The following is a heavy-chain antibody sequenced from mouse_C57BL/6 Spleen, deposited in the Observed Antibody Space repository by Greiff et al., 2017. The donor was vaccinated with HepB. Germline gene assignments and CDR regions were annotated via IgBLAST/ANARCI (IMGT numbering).Heavy chain of an antibody. CDR3: ARGYYGSSEDHYYAMDY. D-gene: IGHD1-1*01. CDR2: IDPSDSYT. CDR1: GYTFTSYW. V-gene: IGHV1-50*01. J-gene: IGHJ4*01. Sequence: QVQLQQPGAELVKPGASVKLSCKASGYTFTSYWMQWVKQRPGQGLEWIGEIDPSDSYTNYNQKFKGKATLTVDTSSSTAYMQLSSLTSEDSAVYYCARGYYGSSEDHYYAMDYWGQGTSVTVSS.